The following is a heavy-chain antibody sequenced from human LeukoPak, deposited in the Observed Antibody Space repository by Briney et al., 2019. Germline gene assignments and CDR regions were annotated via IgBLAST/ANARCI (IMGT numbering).Heavy chain of an antibody. CDR3: ARQTQYADAFDI. Sequence: SETLSLTCTVSGGSISSSSYYWGWIRQHPGRGLEWIGYIYYSGSTYYNPSLKSRVTISVDTPKNQFSLKLSSVTAADTAVYYCARQTQYADAFDIWGQGTMVTVSS. CDR2: IYYSGST. D-gene: IGHD2-2*01. V-gene: IGHV4-31*03. CDR1: GGSISSSSYY. J-gene: IGHJ3*02.